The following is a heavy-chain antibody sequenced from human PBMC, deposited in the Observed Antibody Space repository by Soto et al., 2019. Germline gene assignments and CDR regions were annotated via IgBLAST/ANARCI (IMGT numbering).Heavy chain of an antibody. CDR1: GFAFSSYA. D-gene: IGHD2-21*02. Sequence: EVQLLESGGGLAQPGGSLRLSCSASGFAFSSYATSWVRQAPGKGLEWVAAITGSGDDAYYSDSVKGRFTISRDNSMNTLSLHMNSLRAEDTAVYFCAKELTAEQFYPNDSWGQGTLVTVSS. J-gene: IGHJ4*02. CDR2: ITGSGDDA. V-gene: IGHV3-23*01. CDR3: AKELTAEQFYPNDS.